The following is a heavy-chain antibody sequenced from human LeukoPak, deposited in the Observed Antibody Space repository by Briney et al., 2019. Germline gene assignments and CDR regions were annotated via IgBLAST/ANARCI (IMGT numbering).Heavy chain of an antibody. D-gene: IGHD3-3*01. Sequence: GGSLRLSCAASGFTFYSYAMTWVRQAPGKGLEWVSAISGSGGSTYYADSVKGRFTISRDNSKNTLYLQMNSLRAEDTAVYYCAKTIFGVVIRRYYFDYWGQGTLVTVSS. V-gene: IGHV3-23*01. CDR3: AKTIFGVVIRRYYFDY. CDR2: ISGSGGST. CDR1: GFTFYSYA. J-gene: IGHJ4*02.